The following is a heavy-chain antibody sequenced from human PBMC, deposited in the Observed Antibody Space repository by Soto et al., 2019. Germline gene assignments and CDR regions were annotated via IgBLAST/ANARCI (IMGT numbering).Heavy chain of an antibody. CDR3: ARPPGYISDWYYFDL. V-gene: IGHV1-2*02. CDR1: GYTFTDYY. D-gene: IGHD3-9*01. Sequence: ASVKVSCKASGYTFTDYYMHWVRQAPGQGFEWMGRISPKSGGANYAQKFQGRVTMTWDTSLNTAYMELSSLITEDTAVYYCARPPGYISDWYYFDLWGQGTQVTVSS. J-gene: IGHJ4*02. CDR2: ISPKSGGA.